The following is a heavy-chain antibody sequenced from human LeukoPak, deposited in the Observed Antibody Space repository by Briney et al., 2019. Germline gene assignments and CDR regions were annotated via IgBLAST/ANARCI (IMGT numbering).Heavy chain of an antibody. Sequence: GGSLRLSCAASGFTFSSYAMHWVRQAPGKGLEYVSVISSNGVSTYYADSVKGRFTISRDNSKNTLYLQMGSLRAEDMAVYHCARSVFRYGSYYFDYWGLGTLVTVSS. CDR2: ISSNGVST. CDR1: GFTFSSYA. CDR3: ARSVFRYGSYYFDY. D-gene: IGHD1-14*01. J-gene: IGHJ4*02. V-gene: IGHV3-64*02.